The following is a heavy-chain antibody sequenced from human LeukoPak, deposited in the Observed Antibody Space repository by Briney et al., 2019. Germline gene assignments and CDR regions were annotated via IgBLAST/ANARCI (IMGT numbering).Heavy chain of an antibody. CDR2: IYYSGST. CDR1: GGSITSGDYY. CDR3: ARDPAGGYYDSSGYPNGGYFDY. Sequence: SETLSLTCTVSGGSITSGDYYWGWIRQPPGNGLXXXXXIYYSGSTYYNPSLKSRVTISVDTSKNQFSLKLSSVTAADTAVYYCARDPAGGYYDSSGYPNGGYFDYWGQGTLVTVSS. J-gene: IGHJ4*02. D-gene: IGHD3-22*01. V-gene: IGHV4-30-4*01.